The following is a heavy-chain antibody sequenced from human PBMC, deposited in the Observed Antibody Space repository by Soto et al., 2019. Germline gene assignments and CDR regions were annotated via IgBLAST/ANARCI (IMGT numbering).Heavy chain of an antibody. Sequence: GGSLRLSCAASGFTFSAYAMAWVRQAPGKGLEYVSGISSNGVGTYYANSVQGRFTISRDNSKNTVYLQMGSLRPEDMAVCYCARRASPDFYYMDVWGKGTTVTVSS. J-gene: IGHJ6*03. CDR2: ISSNGVGT. D-gene: IGHD2-15*01. V-gene: IGHV3-64*01. CDR1: GFTFSAYA. CDR3: ARRASPDFYYMDV.